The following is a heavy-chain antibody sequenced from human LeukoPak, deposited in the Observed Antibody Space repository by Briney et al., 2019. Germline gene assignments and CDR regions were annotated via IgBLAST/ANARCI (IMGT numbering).Heavy chain of an antibody. CDR2: IDSSGKTI. CDR1: GFTFSNYE. Sequence: GGSLRLSCAASGFTFSNYEMNWVRQAPGKGLEWISYIDSSGKTIYYADSVNGRLTISRDNAKNSVYLQMNSLRAEDTAVYYCAAVEYTSVDYWGQGTLVTVSS. CDR3: AAVEYTSVDY. V-gene: IGHV3-48*03. J-gene: IGHJ4*02. D-gene: IGHD6-6*01.